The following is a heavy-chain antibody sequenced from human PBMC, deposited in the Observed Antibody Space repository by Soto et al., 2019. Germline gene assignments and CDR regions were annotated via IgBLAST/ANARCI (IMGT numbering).Heavy chain of an antibody. J-gene: IGHJ4*02. CDR1: GFTFSSYA. D-gene: IGHD6-19*01. CDR3: AKDAKTTSGWFLDS. Sequence: GGSLSLSCASSGFTFSSYAMSWVRQAPGKGLEWVSAITGSGVSTYHADSAKGRFTISRDNSANTLYLQMNGLSAEDTAVYYCAKDAKTTSGWFLDSWGPGTLVTVSS. CDR2: ITGSGVST. V-gene: IGHV3-23*01.